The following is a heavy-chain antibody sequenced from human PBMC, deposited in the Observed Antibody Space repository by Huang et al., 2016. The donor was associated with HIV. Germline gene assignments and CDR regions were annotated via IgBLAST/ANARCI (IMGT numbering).Heavy chain of an antibody. Sequence: QLQLQESGPGQVKPSETLSLTCTVSGDFIRSTNYYWGWIRQSPGKGLEWVGSVYQSGSTNYNPSRKSRVTLSVDTARNQFSLRLNPVTAADTAVYYCASQHIGAAATWFWGRGTQVAVSS. D-gene: IGHD6-13*01. CDR3: ASQHIGAAATWF. CDR2: VYQSGST. V-gene: IGHV4-39*01. CDR1: GDFIRSTNYY. J-gene: IGHJ4*02.